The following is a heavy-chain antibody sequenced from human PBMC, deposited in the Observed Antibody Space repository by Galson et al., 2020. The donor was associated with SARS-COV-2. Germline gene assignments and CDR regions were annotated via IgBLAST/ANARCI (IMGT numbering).Heavy chain of an antibody. CDR3: ARGYTYGLSPYGMDV. V-gene: IGHV3-11*01. Sequence: GGSLRLSCAVSGFTFSDYYMSWIRQAPGKGLDWFSYISACGTTIHLSDSVKGRFTISRDNAKNSLYLQMDSLRADDTAVYFCARGYTYGLSPYGMDVWGKGTTVTVSS. J-gene: IGHJ6*04. CDR2: ISACGTTI. CDR1: GFTFSDYY. D-gene: IGHD5-18*01.